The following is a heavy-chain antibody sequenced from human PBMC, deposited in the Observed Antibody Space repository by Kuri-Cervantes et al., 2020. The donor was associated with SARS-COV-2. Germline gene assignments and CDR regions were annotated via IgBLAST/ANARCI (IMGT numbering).Heavy chain of an antibody. CDR3: AKPEAAGPFYYGMDV. CDR1: GLTFSSYA. J-gene: IGHJ6*02. CDR2: ISGSGGST. V-gene: IGHV3-23*01. D-gene: IGHD6-13*01. Sequence: LSLTCAASGLTFSSYAMSWVRQAPGKGLEWVSAISGSGGSTYYADSVKGRFTISRDNSKNTLYLQMNSLRAEDTAVYYCAKPEAAGPFYYGMDVWGQGTTVTVSS.